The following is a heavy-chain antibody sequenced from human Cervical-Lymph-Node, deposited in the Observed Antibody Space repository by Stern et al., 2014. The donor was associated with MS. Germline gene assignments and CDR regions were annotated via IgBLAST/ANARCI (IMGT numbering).Heavy chain of an antibody. J-gene: IGHJ4*02. D-gene: IGHD1-1*01. V-gene: IGHV4-39*01. Sequence: VQLEESGPGLVKPSETLSLTCTVSGGSISRSSYYWGWVRQPPGKGLEWIASIDYSGTINYSPYLKSRVSMSADTSNNQFSLSLNSVTVADTAVYYCARRYGTGLDYWGQGTLVTVSS. CDR1: GGSISRSSYY. CDR3: ARRYGTGLDY. CDR2: IDYSGTI.